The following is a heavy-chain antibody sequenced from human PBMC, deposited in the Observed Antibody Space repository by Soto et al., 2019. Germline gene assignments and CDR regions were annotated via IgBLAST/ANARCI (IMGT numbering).Heavy chain of an antibody. CDR1: GFTFGSYA. Sequence: EVQLLASGGGLVQPGGSLRLSCAASGFTFGSYAMSWVRQTPGKGLEWVSAISGDGGTIYYADSVKGRFTISRDNSKNTLYLQMDSLRAEDTAVYYCAKGYSSSSRFDYWGQGTLVTVSS. V-gene: IGHV3-23*01. CDR3: AKGYSSSSRFDY. J-gene: IGHJ4*02. D-gene: IGHD6-6*01. CDR2: ISGDGGTI.